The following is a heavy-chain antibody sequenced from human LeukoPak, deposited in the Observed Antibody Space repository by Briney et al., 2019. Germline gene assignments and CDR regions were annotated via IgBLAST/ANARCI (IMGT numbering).Heavy chain of an antibody. CDR3: ARGENNYGYYYFDH. Sequence: GGSLRLSCAASGFTFSRYSMNWVRQAPGKGLEWVSSISRSSNYIYYADSVKGRFTISRDNAKNSLYLQINSLRAEDTSVYYCARGENNYGYYYFDHWGQGTLVTVSS. CDR2: ISRSSNYI. D-gene: IGHD5-24*01. V-gene: IGHV3-21*01. J-gene: IGHJ4*02. CDR1: GFTFSRYS.